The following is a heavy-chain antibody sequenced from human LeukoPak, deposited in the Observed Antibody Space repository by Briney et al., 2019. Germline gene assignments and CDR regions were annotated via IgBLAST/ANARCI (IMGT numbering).Heavy chain of an antibody. Sequence: GASVKVSCKASGYTFTGYYMHWGRQAPGQGLEWMGGIIPIFGTTNYAQKFQGRVTINADESTDTANMELSSLRSEDTAVYYCARALDILVVPGADNWLDPWGQGTLVTVSS. CDR3: ARALDILVVPGADNWLDP. V-gene: IGHV1-69*13. J-gene: IGHJ5*02. CDR1: GYTFTGYY. D-gene: IGHD2-2*01. CDR2: IIPIFGTT.